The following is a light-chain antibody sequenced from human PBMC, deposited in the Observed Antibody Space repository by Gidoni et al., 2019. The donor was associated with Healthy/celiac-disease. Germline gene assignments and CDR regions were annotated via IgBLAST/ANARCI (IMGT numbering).Light chain of an antibody. CDR2: KAS. CDR1: QSISSW. Sequence: DIQMTQSPSTLSASVGARVTITCRASQSISSWLAWYQQKPGKAPKLLIYKASSLESGVPSRFSGSGSGTEFTLTISCLQPDDFATYYCQQYNSYSYTFGQGTKLEIK. V-gene: IGKV1-5*03. J-gene: IGKJ2*01. CDR3: QQYNSYSYT.